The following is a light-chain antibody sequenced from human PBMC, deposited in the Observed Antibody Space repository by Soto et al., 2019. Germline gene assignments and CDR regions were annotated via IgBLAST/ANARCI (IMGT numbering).Light chain of an antibody. Sequence: EIVFTQSPATLSLSPGERATLSCRASQSVSTYLAWYQQKPGKAPKLLIYDASNRATGIPARFSGSGSGTDFTLTISSLEPEDFAVYYCQQRSTWPLTFGGGTKVEI. CDR2: DAS. V-gene: IGKV3-11*01. CDR3: QQRSTWPLT. J-gene: IGKJ4*01. CDR1: QSVSTY.